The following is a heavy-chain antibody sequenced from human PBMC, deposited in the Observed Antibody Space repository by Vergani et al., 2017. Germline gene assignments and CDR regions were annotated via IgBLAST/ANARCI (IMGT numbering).Heavy chain of an antibody. CDR3: ARGVPIVGEKGSVLQHDYYYYYMDV. CDR2: ISGSGGST. J-gene: IGHJ6*03. D-gene: IGHD1-26*01. CDR1: GFTFSSYA. V-gene: IGHV3-23*01. Sequence: EVQLLESGGGLVQPGGSLRLSCAASGFTFSSYAMSWVRQAPGKGLEWVSAISGSGGSTYYADSVKGRFTISRDKSKNTLYLQMNSLRAEDTAVYYCARGVPIVGEKGSVLQHDYYYYYMDVWGKGTTVTVSS.